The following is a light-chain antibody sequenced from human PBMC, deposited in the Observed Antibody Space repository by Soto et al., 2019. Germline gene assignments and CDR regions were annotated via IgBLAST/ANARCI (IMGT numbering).Light chain of an antibody. V-gene: IGKV3-20*01. J-gene: IGKJ5*01. CDR1: QSVRSTY. Sequence: EIVLTQSPGTLSLSPGEGATLSCRASQSVRSTYLAWYQQKPGQAPRLLIYAASSRATGIPDRFSGSGSGTDFTLTISRLEPEDFAVYYCQQYGNSPLITFGQGTRLEIK. CDR2: AAS. CDR3: QQYGNSPLIT.